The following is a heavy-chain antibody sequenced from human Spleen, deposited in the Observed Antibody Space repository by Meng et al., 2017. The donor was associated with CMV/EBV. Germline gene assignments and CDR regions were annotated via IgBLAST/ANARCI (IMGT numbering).Heavy chain of an antibody. CDR1: YTFTDHF. J-gene: IGHJ5*01. D-gene: IGHD3-22*01. CDR2: IHPNSGGT. CDR3: ARGVVSTYYFGSSGYSDS. Sequence: YTFTDHFIHWVRQAPGQGLEWMGWIHPNSGGTNYAEKFQGRVTISRQTPIRTAYMELSRLRSDDTAFYYCARGVVSTYYFGSSGYSDSWGQGTLVTVSS. V-gene: IGHV1-2*02.